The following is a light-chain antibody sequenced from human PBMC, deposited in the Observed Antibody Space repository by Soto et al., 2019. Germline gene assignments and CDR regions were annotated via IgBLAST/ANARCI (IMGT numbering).Light chain of an antibody. V-gene: IGKV1-5*03. J-gene: IGKJ1*01. CDR3: EVSNYYSPT. CDR2: KAS. Sequence: RYNSPSTLSASVGDRVTITCRASQSISVWLAWYQQKAGKAPNLLIYKASRLESGVPSRFSGSGSETEFTLTFIGMQPGDSTTYYGEVSNYYSPTFGQGAKVDIK. CDR1: QSISVW.